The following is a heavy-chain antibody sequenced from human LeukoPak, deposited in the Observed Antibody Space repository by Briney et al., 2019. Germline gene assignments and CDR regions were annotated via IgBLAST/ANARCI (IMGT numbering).Heavy chain of an antibody. Sequence: SETLSPTCTVSGGSISSHYWSWIRQPPGKGLEWIGFIHYSGSTNYNPSLKSRVTISVDTSKNQFSLKLSSVTAADTAMFYCARGGLSMVTTSYFYMDVWAKGPRSPSP. V-gene: IGHV4-59*11. D-gene: IGHD4-17*01. CDR2: IHYSGST. J-gene: IGHJ6*03. CDR1: GGSISSHY. CDR3: ARGGLSMVTTSYFYMDV.